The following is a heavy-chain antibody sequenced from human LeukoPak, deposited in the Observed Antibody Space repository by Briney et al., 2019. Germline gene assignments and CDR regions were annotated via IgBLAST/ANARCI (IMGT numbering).Heavy chain of an antibody. Sequence: GGSLRLSCAASGFTFSSYWMSWVRQAPGKGLEWVANRKQDGSEKYYVDSVKGRFTISRDNAKNSLYLQMNSLRAEDTAVYYCARIVVVVAATPEGWFDPWGQGTLVTVSS. D-gene: IGHD2-15*01. CDR1: GFTFSSYW. CDR3: ARIVVVVAATPEGWFDP. CDR2: RKQDGSEK. V-gene: IGHV3-7*01. J-gene: IGHJ5*02.